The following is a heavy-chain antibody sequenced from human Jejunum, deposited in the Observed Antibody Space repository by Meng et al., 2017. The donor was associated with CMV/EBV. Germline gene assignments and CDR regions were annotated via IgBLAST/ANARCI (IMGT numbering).Heavy chain of an antibody. D-gene: IGHD3-10*01. CDR1: SISSGDDY. CDR2: IHYSGST. CDR3: ARVDSVHLWFGNYRDY. J-gene: IGHJ4*01. Sequence: SISSGDDYWSWIRQSPGKGLEWIGNIHYSGSTYYSPSLKSRVTISVVASKNQFSLNLTSVTAADTAVYYCARVDSVHLWFGNYRDYWGHGTLVTVSS. V-gene: IGHV4-30-4*01.